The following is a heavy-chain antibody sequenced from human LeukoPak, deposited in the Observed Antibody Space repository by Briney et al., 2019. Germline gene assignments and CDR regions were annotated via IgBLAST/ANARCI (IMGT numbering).Heavy chain of an antibody. CDR2: IYPGDSDT. J-gene: IGHJ4*02. CDR1: GYSFTSYW. CDR3: ARPPYGYYGSGSPYYFDY. D-gene: IGHD3-10*01. V-gene: IGHV5-51*01. Sequence: GESLKTSCKGSGYSFTSYWIGWVRQMSGKGLESMGIIYPGDSDTRYSPSFQGQVTISADKSISTAYLQWSSLKASDTAMYYCARPPYGYYGSGSPYYFDYWGQGTLVTVSS.